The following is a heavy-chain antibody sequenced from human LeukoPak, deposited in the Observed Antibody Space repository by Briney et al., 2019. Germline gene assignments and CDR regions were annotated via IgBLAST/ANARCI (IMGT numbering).Heavy chain of an antibody. V-gene: IGHV1-2*02. CDR1: GYTCTGYY. D-gene: IGHD6-6*01. CDR3: ARTIPYSSSCYYYYYYGMDV. J-gene: IGHJ6*02. CDR2: INPNSGGT. Sequence: ASVKVSCKASGYTCTGYYMHWVRQAPGQGLEWMGWINPNSGGTNYAQKFQGRVTMTRDTSISTAYMELSRLRSDDTAVYYCARTIPYSSSCYYYYYYGMDVWGQGTTVTVSS.